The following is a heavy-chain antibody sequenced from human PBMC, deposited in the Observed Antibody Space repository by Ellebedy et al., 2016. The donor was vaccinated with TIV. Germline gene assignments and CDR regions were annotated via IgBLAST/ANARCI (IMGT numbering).Heavy chain of an antibody. J-gene: IGHJ3*02. CDR1: GFTVSSNY. D-gene: IGHD2-21*01. V-gene: IGHV3-23*01. CDR3: AKGGGGRLPLPLVEAFDI. Sequence: GESLKISCAASGFTVSSNYMSWVRRAPGKGLEWVSAISGSGGSTYYADSVKGRFTISRDNSKNTLYLQMNSLRAENTAVYYCAKGGGGRLPLPLVEAFDIWGQGTMVTVSS. CDR2: ISGSGGST.